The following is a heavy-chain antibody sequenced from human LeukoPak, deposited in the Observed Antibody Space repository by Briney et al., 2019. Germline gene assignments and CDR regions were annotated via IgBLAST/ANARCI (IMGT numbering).Heavy chain of an antibody. J-gene: IGHJ4*02. CDR1: GGSISSYY. Sequence: PSETLSFTCTVSGGSISSYYWSWIRQAPGKGLEWIGYIYYSGSTNYNPSLKSRVTISVDTSKNQFSLKLSSVTAADTAVYYCARYYGSGTLRNFDYWGQGTLVTVSS. D-gene: IGHD3-10*01. CDR3: ARYYGSGTLRNFDY. CDR2: IYYSGST. V-gene: IGHV4-59*01.